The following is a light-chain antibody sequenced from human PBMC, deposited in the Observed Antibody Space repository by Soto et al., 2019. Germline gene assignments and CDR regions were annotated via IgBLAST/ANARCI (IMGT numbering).Light chain of an antibody. CDR3: QQLYICPLT. Sequence: DIHLTQSSSFLFPSVGDSVTITCRASQGISSFLAWYQQKPGKAPNLLMYAASTLQSGVPSRFSGGESGTEYTLTISSLQPEDSATYSCQQLYICPLTFGRGTRLEIK. CDR2: AAS. V-gene: IGKV1-9*01. J-gene: IGKJ5*01. CDR1: QGISSF.